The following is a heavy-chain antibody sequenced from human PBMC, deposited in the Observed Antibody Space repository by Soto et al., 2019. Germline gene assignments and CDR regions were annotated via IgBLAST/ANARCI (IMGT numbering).Heavy chain of an antibody. D-gene: IGHD3-10*01. V-gene: IGHV4-34*01. CDR2: INHSGST. J-gene: IGHJ6*01. CDR1: GGSFSGYY. CDR3: ARGMLSGSYYTYYYYYGMDV. Sequence: SETLSLTCAVYGGSFSGYYWSWIRQPPGKGLEWIGEINHSGSTNYNPSLKSRVTISVDTSKNQFSLKLSSVTAADTAVYYCARGMLSGSYYTYYYYYGMDVWGQGTTVT.